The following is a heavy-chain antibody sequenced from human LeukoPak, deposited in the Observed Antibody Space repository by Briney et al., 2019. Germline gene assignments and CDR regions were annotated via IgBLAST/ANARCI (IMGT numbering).Heavy chain of an antibody. CDR3: ARDLGSSWFEPLDY. CDR1: GGSISSSAW. J-gene: IGHJ4*02. Sequence: SGTLSLTCAVSGGSISSSAWWSCVRQPPGKGLEWIGEVYHSGSTNYNSFLKSRVTISVDKSKNQFSLKLTSATAADTAVYYCARDLGSSWFEPLDYWGQGILVIVSS. V-gene: IGHV4-4*02. D-gene: IGHD6-13*01. CDR2: VYHSGST.